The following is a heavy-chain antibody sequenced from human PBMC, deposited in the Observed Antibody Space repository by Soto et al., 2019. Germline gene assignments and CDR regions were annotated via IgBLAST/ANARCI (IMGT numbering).Heavy chain of an antibody. V-gene: IGHV1-3*04. CDR3: TRGSCSGGICVYYFDY. D-gene: IGHD2-15*01. J-gene: IGHJ4*02. CDR1: GYTLNHYA. CDR2: INTGNGDT. Sequence: QVQLVQSGAEVKKPGGSVNISCKASGYTLNHYALHWVRQAPGQRPEWMGWINTGNGDTKYSQKFQGRVTITRDTSANTVYMDLSSLSSEDTAVYYCTRGSCSGGICVYYFDYWGPGTLVTVSS.